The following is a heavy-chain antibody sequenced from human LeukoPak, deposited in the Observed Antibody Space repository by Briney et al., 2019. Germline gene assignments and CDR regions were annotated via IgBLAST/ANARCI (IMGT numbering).Heavy chain of an antibody. D-gene: IGHD1-26*01. CDR2: IYYSGST. J-gene: IGHJ4*01. V-gene: IGHV4-59*01. CDR3: ASGPRIVGASRFDY. CDR1: GGSISSYY. Sequence: SETLSLTCTVSGGSISSYYWSWIRQPPGKGLEWIGYIYYSGSTNYNPSLKSRVTISVDTSKNQFSLKLSSVTAADTAVYYCASGPRIVGASRFDYWGQEPWSPSPQ.